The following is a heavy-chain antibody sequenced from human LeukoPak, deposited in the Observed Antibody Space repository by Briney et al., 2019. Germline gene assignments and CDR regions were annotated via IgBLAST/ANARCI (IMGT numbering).Heavy chain of an antibody. J-gene: IGHJ4*02. Sequence: GGSLRLSCAASGFRFSSFGMSWVRQAPGKGLEWVSVLSGSGFSKYYADSVRGRFTISRDNSGSTLYLQIDSLRAEDTAVYYCARVDYKKPFDSWGQGTLVTVSS. D-gene: IGHD4-11*01. CDR1: GFRFSSFG. CDR2: LSGSGFSK. CDR3: ARVDYKKPFDS. V-gene: IGHV3-23*01.